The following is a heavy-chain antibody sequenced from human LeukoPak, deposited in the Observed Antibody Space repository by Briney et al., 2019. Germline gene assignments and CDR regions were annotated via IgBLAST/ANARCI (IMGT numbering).Heavy chain of an antibody. Sequence: SETLSLTCGVYGGFLCGYYWSWMSESWGRGLEWVGVLGFCGCTNYNPSLKSRVTISVDTSKNQFSLKLSSVTAADTAVYYCARGRAPTFIHIVVVITVAFDIWGQGTMVTVSS. CDR1: GGFLCGYY. D-gene: IGHD3-22*01. CDR3: ARGRAPTFIHIVVVITVAFDI. V-gene: IGHV4-34*01. CDR2: LGFCGCT. J-gene: IGHJ3*02.